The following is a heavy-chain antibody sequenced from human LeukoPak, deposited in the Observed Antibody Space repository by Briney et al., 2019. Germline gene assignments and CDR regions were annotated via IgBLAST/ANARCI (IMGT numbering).Heavy chain of an antibody. CDR3: VRGGQGDGHSADEGFDI. Sequence: SQTLSLTCAISGDSVSSNSSWNWIRQSPSRGLEWLGRTYYRSKWYNDYGVSVKSRININPDTSKNHFSLHLSSVTPEDSALYYCVRGGQGDGHSADEGFDIWGQGTMVTVS. V-gene: IGHV6-1*01. CDR2: TYYRSKWYN. J-gene: IGHJ3*02. D-gene: IGHD5-18*01. CDR1: GDSVSSNSS.